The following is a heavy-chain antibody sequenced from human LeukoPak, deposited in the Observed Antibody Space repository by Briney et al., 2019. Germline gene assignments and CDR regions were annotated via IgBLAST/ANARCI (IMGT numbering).Heavy chain of an antibody. CDR1: GGSISSYY. V-gene: IGHV4-59*01. J-gene: IGHJ4*02. CDR2: IYYSGST. CDR3: ARGGSPNYGFWSGYYGFDC. D-gene: IGHD3-3*01. Sequence: KPSETLSLTCTVSGGSISSYYWSWIRQPPGKGLEWIGYIYYSGSTNYNPSLKSRVTISVDTSKNQFSLKLSSVTAADTAVYFCARGGSPNYGFWSGYYGFDCWGQGTLVTVSS.